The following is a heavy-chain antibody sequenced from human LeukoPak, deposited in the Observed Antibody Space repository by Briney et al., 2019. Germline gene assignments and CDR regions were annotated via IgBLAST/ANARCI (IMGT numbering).Heavy chain of an antibody. V-gene: IGHV3-21*01. J-gene: IGHJ4*02. D-gene: IGHD3-3*01. CDR1: GFTFSSYS. Sequence: GGSLRLSCAASGFTFSSYSMNWVRQAPGKGLEWVSSISSSSSYIYYADSVKGRFTISRDNAKNSLYLQMNSLRAEDTAVHYCARDPLRFGIRFPDDYWGQGTLVTVSS. CDR2: ISSSSSYI. CDR3: ARDPLRFGIRFPDDY.